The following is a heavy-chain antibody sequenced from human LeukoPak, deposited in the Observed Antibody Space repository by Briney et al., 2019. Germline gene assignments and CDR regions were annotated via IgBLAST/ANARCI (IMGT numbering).Heavy chain of an antibody. Sequence: SGGSVRLSCAASGFTFSSYGMHWVRQAPGKGLEWVAFIRYDGSNKYYADSVKGRFTISRDNSKNTLYLQMNSLRAEDTAAYYCAKTGFLTGYISHFDLWGRGTLVTVSS. CDR3: AKTGFLTGYISHFDL. CDR1: GFTFSSYG. CDR2: IRYDGSNK. J-gene: IGHJ2*01. D-gene: IGHD3-9*01. V-gene: IGHV3-30*02.